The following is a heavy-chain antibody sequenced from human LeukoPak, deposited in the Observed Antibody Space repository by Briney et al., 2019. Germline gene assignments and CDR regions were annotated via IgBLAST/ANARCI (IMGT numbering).Heavy chain of an antibody. Sequence: SETLSLTCTVSGGSINTYYWSWIRQPPGKGLEWVGYISYSGSTNYNPSLKSRVTISVDTSKNQFSLNLSSVTAADTAVYYCARGGLAVTDFDCWGQGTLVTVPS. CDR2: ISYSGST. CDR3: ARGGLAVTDFDC. J-gene: IGHJ4*02. V-gene: IGHV4-59*01. D-gene: IGHD4-11*01. CDR1: GGSINTYY.